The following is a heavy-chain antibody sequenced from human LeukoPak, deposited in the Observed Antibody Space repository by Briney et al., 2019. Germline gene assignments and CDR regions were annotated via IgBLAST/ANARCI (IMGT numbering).Heavy chain of an antibody. CDR1: GYTFTSYY. J-gene: IGHJ4*02. D-gene: IGHD3-10*01. Sequence: ASVKVSCKASGYTFTSYYMHWVRQAPGQGLEWMGIINPSGGSTSYAQKFQGRVTMTRDTSTSTVYMELSSLRSENTAVYYCARDAPVLAPDFTTVWFGEFHCDYWGQGTLVTVSS. V-gene: IGHV1-46*01. CDR3: ARDAPVLAPDFTTVWFGEFHCDY. CDR2: INPSGGST.